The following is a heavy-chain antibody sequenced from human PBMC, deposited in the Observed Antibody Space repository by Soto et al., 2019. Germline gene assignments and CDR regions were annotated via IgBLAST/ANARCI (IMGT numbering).Heavy chain of an antibody. J-gene: IGHJ6*04. D-gene: IGHD2-15*01. CDR3: ASQGCSGGSCGDV. CDR1: GFTFSSYG. V-gene: IGHV3-33*01. Sequence: QVQLVESGGGVVQPGRSLRLSCAASGFTFSSYGMHWVRQAPGKGLEWVAVIWYDGSNKYYADSVKGRFTSSRDNSKNTLYLQMNSLRAEDTAVYYCASQGCSGGSCGDVWGKGTTVTVSS. CDR2: IWYDGSNK.